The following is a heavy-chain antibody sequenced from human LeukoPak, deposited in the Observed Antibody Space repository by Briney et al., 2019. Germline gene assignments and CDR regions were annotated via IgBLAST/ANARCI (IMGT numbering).Heavy chain of an antibody. CDR2: INHSGST. CDR3: ARGEIFDYYYYYYMDV. J-gene: IGHJ6*03. D-gene: IGHD2-15*01. Sequence: SETLSLNCAVYGGSFSGYYWSWIRQPPGKGLEWIREINHSGSTNYNPSLKSRVTISVDTSKNQFSLKLSSVTAADTAVYYCARGEIFDYYYYYYMDVWGKGTTVTVSS. CDR1: GGSFSGYY. V-gene: IGHV4-34*01.